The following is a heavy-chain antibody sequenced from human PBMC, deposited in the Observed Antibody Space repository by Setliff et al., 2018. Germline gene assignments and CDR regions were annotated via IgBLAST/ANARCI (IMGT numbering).Heavy chain of an antibody. CDR3: ARGALVLQFLEWLPRFYYMDV. V-gene: IGHV1-69*05. CDR1: RGTFSSYG. Sequence: SVKVSCKASRGTFSSYGITWVRQAPGQGLEWMGGIIPIFGSTNYAQKFQDRVTIITDESTSTAYMELSSLRSEDTAVYFCARGALVLQFLEWLPRFYYMDVWGKGTTVTVSS. J-gene: IGHJ6*03. D-gene: IGHD3-3*01. CDR2: IIPIFGST.